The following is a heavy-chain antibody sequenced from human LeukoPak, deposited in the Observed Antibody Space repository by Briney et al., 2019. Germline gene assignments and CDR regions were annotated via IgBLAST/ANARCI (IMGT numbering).Heavy chain of an antibody. CDR2: INTKGET. J-gene: IGHJ4*02. V-gene: IGHV4-4*09. D-gene: IGHD2-8*01. Sequence: SEPLSLTCTVSGVSISAFQWSWVRQSPEKGLEWIGFINTKGETSYNPSLKSRVTTSVDTSKSQFSLRLTSGTAADTAVYYCATSNDAKIAPFDHWGQGAPVTVSS. CDR1: GVSISAFQ. CDR3: ATSNDAKIAPFDH.